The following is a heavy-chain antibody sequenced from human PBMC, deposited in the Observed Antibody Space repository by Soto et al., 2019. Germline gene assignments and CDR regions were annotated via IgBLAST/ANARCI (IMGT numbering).Heavy chain of an antibody. V-gene: IGHV4-30-2*01. J-gene: IGHJ3*02. CDR1: GGSISSGGYS. CDR2: IYHSGST. Sequence: SETLSLTCAVSGGSISSGGYSWSWIRQPPGKGLEWIGYIYHSGSTYYNPSLKSRVTISVDTSKNQFSLKLSSVTAADTAVYYCARLHTIVATMHAFDIWGQGTMATVSS. CDR3: ARLHTIVATMHAFDI. D-gene: IGHD5-12*01.